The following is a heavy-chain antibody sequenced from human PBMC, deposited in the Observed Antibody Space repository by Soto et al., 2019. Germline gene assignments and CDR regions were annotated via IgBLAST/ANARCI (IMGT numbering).Heavy chain of an antibody. V-gene: IGHV1-69*06. CDR3: ARSQGSSTSLEIYYYYYYGMDV. D-gene: IGHD2-2*01. J-gene: IGHJ6*02. CDR2: IIPISGTA. CDR1: GGTFSSYA. Sequence: QVQLVQSGAEVKKPGSSVKVSCKASGGTFSSYAISWVRQAPGQGLEWMGGIIPISGTANYAQKFQGRVTITADKSTNTAYMELSSLRSEDTAVYYCARSQGSSTSLEIYYYYYYGMDVWGQGTTVTVSS.